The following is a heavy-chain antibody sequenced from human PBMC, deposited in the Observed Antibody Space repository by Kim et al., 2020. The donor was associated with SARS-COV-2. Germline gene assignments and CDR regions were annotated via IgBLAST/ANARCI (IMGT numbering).Heavy chain of an antibody. J-gene: IGHJ4*02. CDR2: GGST. CDR3: AKGAGLGV. Sequence: GGSTYCADAVKGRFTISRDKSKNTLYLQMNSLRAEDTAVYYCAKGAGLGVWGQGTLVTVSS. D-gene: IGHD3-16*01. V-gene: IGHV3-23*01.